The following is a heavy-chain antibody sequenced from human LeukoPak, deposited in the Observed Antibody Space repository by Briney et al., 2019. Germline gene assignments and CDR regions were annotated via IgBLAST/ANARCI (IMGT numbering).Heavy chain of an antibody. Sequence: GESLRLSCAASGFTFSSYWMHWVRQAPGKGLVWVSRINSDGSSTSYADSVKGRFTISRDNAKNTLYLQMNSLRAEDTAVYYCARGMVRVQASYYYYGMDVWGQGTTVTVSS. CDR2: INSDGSST. D-gene: IGHD3-10*01. CDR1: GFTFSSYW. J-gene: IGHJ6*02. CDR3: ARGMVRVQASYYYYGMDV. V-gene: IGHV3-74*01.